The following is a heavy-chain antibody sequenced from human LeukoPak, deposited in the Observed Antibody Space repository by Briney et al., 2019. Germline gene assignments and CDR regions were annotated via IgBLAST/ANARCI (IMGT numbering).Heavy chain of an antibody. CDR2: IYYSGST. CDR1: GGSISSSSYY. V-gene: IGHV4-39*07. Sequence: PSETLSLTCTVSGGSISSSSYYWGWIRQPPGKGLEWIGSIYYSGSTYYNPSLKSRVTISVDTSKNQFSLKLSSVTAADTAVYYCAREGGYSYGFSYYYMDVWGKGTTVTISS. D-gene: IGHD5-18*01. CDR3: AREGGYSYGFSYYYMDV. J-gene: IGHJ6*03.